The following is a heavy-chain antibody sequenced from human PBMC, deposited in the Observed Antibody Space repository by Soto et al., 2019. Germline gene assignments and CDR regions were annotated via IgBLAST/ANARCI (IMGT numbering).Heavy chain of an antibody. Sequence: SSETLSLTCTVSGGSISSYYWTWIRQPPGKGLEWIGYIYYRGSTNYNPSLKSRVTISVDTSKNQFSLKLSSVTAADTAVYYCARLGGSYAVPHFDYWGQGTLVTVSS. CDR2: IYYRGST. CDR3: ARLGGSYAVPHFDY. V-gene: IGHV4-59*08. J-gene: IGHJ4*02. D-gene: IGHD1-26*01. CDR1: GGSISSYY.